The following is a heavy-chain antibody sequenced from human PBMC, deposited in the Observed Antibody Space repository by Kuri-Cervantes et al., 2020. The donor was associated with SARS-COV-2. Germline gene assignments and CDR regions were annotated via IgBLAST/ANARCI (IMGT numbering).Heavy chain of an antibody. D-gene: IGHD3-16*01. CDR3: ARGHIGVIPSPILGLGPHYYYYHMDV. Sequence: GSLRLSCAVFGVPLNTYSWSWVRQSAGKWLQWIGEINHSGGTKYKPSLKGRVSISIDASKNQVSLKMTSVTAADAAVYYCARGHIGVIPSPILGLGPHYYYYHMDVWGQGTTVTVSS. CDR2: INHSGGT. J-gene: IGHJ6*02. V-gene: IGHV4-34*01. CDR1: GVPLNTYS.